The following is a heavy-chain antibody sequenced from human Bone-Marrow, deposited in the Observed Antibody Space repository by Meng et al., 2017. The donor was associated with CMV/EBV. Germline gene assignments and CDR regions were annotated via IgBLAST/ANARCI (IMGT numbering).Heavy chain of an antibody. CDR2: ISSSGSTI. CDR3: AKDLYSNSYYYYYYGMDV. CDR1: GFTFSDYY. J-gene: IGHJ6*02. V-gene: IGHV3-11*04. Sequence: GGSLRLSCAASGFTFSDYYMSWIRQAPGKGLEWVSYISSSGSTIYYADSVKGRFTISRDNSKNTLYLQMNSLRAEDTAVYYCAKDLYSNSYYYYYYGMDVWGQGTTVTVSS. D-gene: IGHD4-11*01.